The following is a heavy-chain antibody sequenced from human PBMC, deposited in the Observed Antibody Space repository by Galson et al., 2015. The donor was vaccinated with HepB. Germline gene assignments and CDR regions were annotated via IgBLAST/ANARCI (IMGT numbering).Heavy chain of an antibody. CDR2: VYPGDSDA. Sequence: QSGAEVKKPGESLRISCKGSGYTFTTYWIGWVRQMPGKGLEWMGVVYPGDSDARYSPSFQGQVTFSADKSISTAYLQWSSLKASDTAMYYCARPLLSGEWDAFDIWGQGTMVTVSS. D-gene: IGHD3-16*01. V-gene: IGHV5-51*03. CDR3: ARPLLSGEWDAFDI. J-gene: IGHJ3*02. CDR1: GYTFTTYW.